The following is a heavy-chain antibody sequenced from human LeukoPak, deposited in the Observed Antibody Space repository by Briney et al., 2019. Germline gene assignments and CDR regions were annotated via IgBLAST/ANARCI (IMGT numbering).Heavy chain of an antibody. V-gene: IGHV1-18*01. CDR2: ISAYNGNT. J-gene: IGHJ4*02. Sequence: ASVKVSCKASGYTFTSYSISWVRQAPGQGLEWMGWISAYNGNTIYAQKVKGRVTMTTDTSTSTAYMELRSLKSDDTAVYYCARASYCSGGSCYSDYWGQGTLVTVSS. CDR1: GYTFTSYS. CDR3: ARASYCSGGSCYSDY. D-gene: IGHD2-15*01.